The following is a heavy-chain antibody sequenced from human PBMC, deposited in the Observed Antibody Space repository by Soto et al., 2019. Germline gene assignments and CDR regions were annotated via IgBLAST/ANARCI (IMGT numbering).Heavy chain of an antibody. D-gene: IGHD6-6*01. V-gene: IGHV4-31*03. CDR3: AGGSSKSWFDP. J-gene: IGHJ5*02. Sequence: SETLSLTCTVSGGSISSSGYYWSWIRQHPGQGLEWIGYIYYSGSTYYNPSLKSRVTISIDTSKNQFSLKLGSVTAADTAMYYCAGGSSKSWFDPWGQGTLVTVSS. CDR2: IYYSGST. CDR1: GGSISSSGYY.